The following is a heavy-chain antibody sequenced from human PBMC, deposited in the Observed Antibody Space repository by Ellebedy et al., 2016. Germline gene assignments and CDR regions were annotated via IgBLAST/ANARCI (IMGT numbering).Heavy chain of an antibody. Sequence: GESLKISXAASGFTFGSYAMSWVRQAPGKGLEWVSSISGSGGSTYYGDSVKGRFTISRDNSKNTLYLQMNSLGAEDTAVYYCADGERTYYDYNRPLPWGQGTLVTVSS. J-gene: IGHJ5*02. CDR3: ADGERTYYDYNRPLP. D-gene: IGHD3-3*01. V-gene: IGHV3-23*01. CDR2: ISGSGGST. CDR1: GFTFGSYA.